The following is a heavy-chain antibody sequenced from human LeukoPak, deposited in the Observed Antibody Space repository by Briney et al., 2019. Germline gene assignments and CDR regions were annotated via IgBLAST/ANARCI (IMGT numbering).Heavy chain of an antibody. CDR2: IYPGDSDT. CDR1: GYSFTSYW. Sequence: GESLKISCKGSGYSFTSYWIGWVRQMPGKGLEWMGIIYPGDSDTRYSPSFQGQVTISADKSISTAYLQWSSLKASDTAMYYCARGQAYCGGDCYSRFDYWGQGTLVTVSS. D-gene: IGHD2-21*02. J-gene: IGHJ4*02. V-gene: IGHV5-51*01. CDR3: ARGQAYCGGDCYSRFDY.